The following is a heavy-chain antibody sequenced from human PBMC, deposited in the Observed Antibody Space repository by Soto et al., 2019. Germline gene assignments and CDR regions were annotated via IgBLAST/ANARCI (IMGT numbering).Heavy chain of an antibody. CDR3: ARALREELPIYYFDS. J-gene: IGHJ4*02. CDR2: IFWNDES. V-gene: IGHV2-26*01. CDR1: GFSLSKARMG. Sequence: QDTLKESGPVLVKPTETLTLTCTVSGFSLSKARMGVSWIRQPPGKALEWLAHIFWNDESSYNTSLKSRLTISRDTSKSQVVLTMTNVDPVYTGTYFCARALREELPIYYFDSRGQGTLVTVSS. D-gene: IGHD1-7*01.